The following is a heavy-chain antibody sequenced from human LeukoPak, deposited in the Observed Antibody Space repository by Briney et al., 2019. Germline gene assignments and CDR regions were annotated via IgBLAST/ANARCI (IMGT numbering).Heavy chain of an antibody. D-gene: IGHD6-13*01. CDR3: ARVFVGYSSSWGNFDY. J-gene: IGHJ4*02. Sequence: GGSLRLSCAASGFTFSSYSMTWVRQAPGKELEWVSYISSSSSTIYYADTVKGRFTISRDNAKNSLYLQMNSLRDEDTAVYYCARVFVGYSSSWGNFDYWGQGTLVTVSS. CDR2: ISSSSSTI. CDR1: GFTFSSYS. V-gene: IGHV3-48*02.